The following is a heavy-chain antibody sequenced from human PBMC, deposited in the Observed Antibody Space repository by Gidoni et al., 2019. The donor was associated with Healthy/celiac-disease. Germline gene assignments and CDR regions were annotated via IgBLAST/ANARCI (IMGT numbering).Heavy chain of an antibody. CDR3: ARGGGYCSGGSCYLDYYYYMDV. D-gene: IGHD2-15*01. J-gene: IGHJ6*03. CDR2: INAGNGNT. CDR1: GYTFTSYA. V-gene: IGHV1-3*01. Sequence: QVQLVQSGAEVKKPGASVKVSCKASGYTFTSYAMHWVRQAPGQRLEWMGWINAGNGNTKYSQKFQGRVTITRDTSASTAYMELSSLRSEDTAVYYCARGGGYCSGGSCYLDYYYYMDVWGKGTTVTVSS.